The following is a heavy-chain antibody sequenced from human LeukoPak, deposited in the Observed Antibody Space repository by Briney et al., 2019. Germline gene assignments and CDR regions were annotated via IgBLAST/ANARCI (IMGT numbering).Heavy chain of an antibody. V-gene: IGHV3-48*03. D-gene: IGHD3-22*01. CDR2: ISSSGSTI. J-gene: IGHJ4*02. CDR3: ARDGSFYDSSGLFDY. CDR1: GFTFSSYE. Sequence: GGSLRLSCAASGFTFSSYEMNWVRQAPGKGLEWVSYISSSGSTIYYADSVKGRFTISRDNSKNTLYLQMNSLRAEDTAVYYCARDGSFYDSSGLFDYWGQGTLVTVSS.